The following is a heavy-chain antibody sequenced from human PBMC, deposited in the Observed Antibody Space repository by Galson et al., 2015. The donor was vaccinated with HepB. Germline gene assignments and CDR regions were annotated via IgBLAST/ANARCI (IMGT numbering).Heavy chain of an antibody. V-gene: IGHV3-30-3*01. J-gene: IGHJ4*02. CDR2: ISSAGNNQ. Sequence: LRLSCAASGFTFNTYTVQWVRQAPGMGLEWVAAISSAGNNQFHADSVKGRFTFSRDNSDNMLYLQMSSLRVEDTAVYYCARDAMGRGSGSYSAFDYWGLGTLVTVSS. CDR1: GFTFNTYT. D-gene: IGHD1-26*01. CDR3: ARDAMGRGSGSYSAFDY.